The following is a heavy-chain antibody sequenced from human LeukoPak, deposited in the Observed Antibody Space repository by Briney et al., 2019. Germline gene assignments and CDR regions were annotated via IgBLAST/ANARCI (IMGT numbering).Heavy chain of an antibody. D-gene: IGHD3-22*01. V-gene: IGHV4-59*01. Sequence: SETLSLTCTVSGYSISSYYWTWIRQPPGKGLEWIGYIYYSGSTNYNPSLKSRVTISVDTSKNQFSLWLSSVTAADTAVYYCARGDSSGYQVFDYWGQGTLVTVSS. J-gene: IGHJ4*02. CDR3: ARGDSSGYQVFDY. CDR1: GYSISSYY. CDR2: IYYSGST.